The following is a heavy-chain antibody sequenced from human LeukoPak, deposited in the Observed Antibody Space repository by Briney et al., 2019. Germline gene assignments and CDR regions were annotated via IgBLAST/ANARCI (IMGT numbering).Heavy chain of an antibody. J-gene: IGHJ4*02. Sequence: GESLKISCKGSGYSFSSYWVGWVRQMPGKGLEWMGIIYPGDSDTRYSPSFQGQVTFSADKSISTAYLQWSSLKASDTAMYYCARGRDGSGWYYNFDYWGQGTLVTVSS. CDR2: IYPGDSDT. CDR1: GYSFSSYW. D-gene: IGHD6-19*01. CDR3: ARGRDGSGWYYNFDY. V-gene: IGHV5-51*01.